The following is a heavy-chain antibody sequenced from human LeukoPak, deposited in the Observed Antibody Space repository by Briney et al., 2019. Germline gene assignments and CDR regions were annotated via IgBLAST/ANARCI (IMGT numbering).Heavy chain of an antibody. J-gene: IGHJ4*02. CDR1: GFTFSSYS. CDR2: ISGNGVSI. CDR3: PKGQSSFDSSGYYR. D-gene: IGHD3-22*01. V-gene: IGHV3-23*01. Sequence: PGGSLRLSCAASGFTFSSYSRSWVRQASGKGLEWVAVISGNGVSILHADSVKGRFTISRDTSKNTLYLQMNSLRDEDTAVYYCPKGQSSFDSSGYYRWGQGTLVTVSS.